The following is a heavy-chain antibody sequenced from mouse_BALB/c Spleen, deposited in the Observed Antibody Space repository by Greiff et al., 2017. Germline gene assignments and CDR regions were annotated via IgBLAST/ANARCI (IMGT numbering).Heavy chain of an antibody. D-gene: IGHD2-10*01. J-gene: IGHJ3*01. CDR1: GYTFTSYW. Sequence: QVQLQQPGAELVKPGASVKLSCKASGYTFTSYWMHWVKLRPGQGFEWIGEIVPSDSFTNYNQKFKGKATLTVDKSSSTAYMQLSSLTSEDSAVYYCATYYGNYGFAYWGQGTLVTVSA. V-gene: IGHV1-69*02. CDR3: ATYYGNYGFAY. CDR2: IVPSDSFT.